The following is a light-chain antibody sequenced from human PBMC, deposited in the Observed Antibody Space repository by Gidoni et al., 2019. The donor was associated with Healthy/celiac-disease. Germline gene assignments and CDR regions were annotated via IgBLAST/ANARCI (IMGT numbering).Light chain of an antibody. Sequence: EIVFTPSPATLSLSPGERATLSCRASQSVSSYLAWYQQKPGQAPRLLIYDASNRATGIPARFSGSGSGTDFTLTISSLEPEDFAVYYCQQRSNWQITFGQXTRLEIK. CDR1: QSVSSY. V-gene: IGKV3-11*01. CDR3: QQRSNWQIT. J-gene: IGKJ5*01. CDR2: DAS.